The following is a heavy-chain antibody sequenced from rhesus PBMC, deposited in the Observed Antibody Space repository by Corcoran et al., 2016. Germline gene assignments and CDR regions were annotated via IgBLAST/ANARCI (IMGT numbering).Heavy chain of an antibody. CDR2: IYGRGGST. D-gene: IGHD5-12*01. V-gene: IGHV4-160*01. CDR1: GGSISSNY. J-gene: IGHJ3*01. Sequence: QVQLQESGPGLLKPSETLSLTCAVSGGSISSNYWSWIRQRPRTGLEWIGRIYGRGGSTDYNPSLKRRVTSSTDTSKNQCALKRSAVTAADKAVYYWARNPDTVDFWGQGLRVTVSS. CDR3: ARNPDTVDF.